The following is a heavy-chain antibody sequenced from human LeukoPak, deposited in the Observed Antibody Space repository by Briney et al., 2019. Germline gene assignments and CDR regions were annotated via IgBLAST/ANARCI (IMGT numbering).Heavy chain of an antibody. CDR3: AKDKPLPYLDY. V-gene: IGHV3-30*02. CDR1: GFTFSSYG. Sequence: GGSLRLSCAASGFTFSSYGMHWVRQAPGKGLEWVAFIRSDGSIKYYADSVKGRFTISRDNSKNTLSLQMNSLRAEDTAVYYCAKDKPLPYLDYWGQGTLVTVSS. CDR2: IRSDGSIK. J-gene: IGHJ4*02.